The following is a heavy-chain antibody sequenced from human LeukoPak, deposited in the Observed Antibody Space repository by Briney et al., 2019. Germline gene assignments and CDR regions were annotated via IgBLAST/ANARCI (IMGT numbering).Heavy chain of an antibody. CDR2: ISSSGNT. CDR3: ARFGAGPTYYDFWSGYSSFYFDY. CDR1: GGSTSGGNYY. J-gene: IGHJ4*02. Sequence: PSETLSLTCIVSGGSTSGGNYYWGWIRRPPGKGLEWIGGISSSGNTYYNPSLKSRITISIDTSKNHFSLKLSSVTAADTAVYYCARFGAGPTYYDFWSGYSSFYFDYWGQGTLVTVSS. V-gene: IGHV4-39*02. D-gene: IGHD3-3*01.